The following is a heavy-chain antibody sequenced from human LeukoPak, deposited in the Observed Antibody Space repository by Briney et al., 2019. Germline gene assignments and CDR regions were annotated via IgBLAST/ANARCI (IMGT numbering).Heavy chain of an antibody. V-gene: IGHV3-21*01. CDR3: ARETGYRTYYFDY. D-gene: IGHD5-24*01. J-gene: IGHJ4*02. Sequence: GGSLRLSCAASGFTFSSYSMNWVRQAPGKGLEWASSISSSSSYIYYADSVKGRFTISRDNAKNSLYLQMNSLRAEDTAVYYCARETGYRTYYFDYWGQGTLVTVSS. CDR1: GFTFSSYS. CDR2: ISSSSSYI.